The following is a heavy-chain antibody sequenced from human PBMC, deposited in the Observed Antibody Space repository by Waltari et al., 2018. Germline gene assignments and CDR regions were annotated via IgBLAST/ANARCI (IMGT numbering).Heavy chain of an antibody. J-gene: IGHJ4*02. CDR2: IYYSGSS. D-gene: IGHD3-22*01. V-gene: IGHV4-59*01. CDR3: ARGPTSYDSSGYYYPDY. CDR1: GGSISSYS. Sequence: QVQLQESGPGLVKPSETLSLTCTVSGGSISSYSWSWIRQPPGKGLEWIGYIYYSGSSNYNPSLKIRVTISVDTSKNQFSLKLSSVTAADTAVYYCARGPTSYDSSGYYYPDYWGQGTLVTVSS.